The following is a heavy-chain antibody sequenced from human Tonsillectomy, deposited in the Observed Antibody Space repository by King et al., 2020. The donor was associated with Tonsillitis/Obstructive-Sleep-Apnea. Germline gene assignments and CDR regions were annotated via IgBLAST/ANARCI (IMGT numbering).Heavy chain of an antibody. CDR2: ISYHGSTK. V-gene: IGHV3-30*03. J-gene: IGHJ3*02. CDR3: ASLPGGSGPYYNDVFDI. CDR1: GFTFSSYV. Sequence: GQLVQSGGDVVQPGRSLRLSCAASGFTFSSYVMHWVRQAPGKGLEWVAVISYHGSTKHYADSVKGRVSIFRDNSKDTVYLQMNSLRAEDTAVYYCASLPGGSGPYYNDVFDIWGQGTMVTVSS. D-gene: IGHD3-10*01.